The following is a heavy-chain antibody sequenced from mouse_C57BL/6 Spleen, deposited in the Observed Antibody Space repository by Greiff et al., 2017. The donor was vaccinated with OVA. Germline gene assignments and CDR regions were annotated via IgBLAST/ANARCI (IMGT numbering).Heavy chain of an antibody. CDR1: GYTFTSYW. CDR2: IDPNSGGT. V-gene: IGHV1-72*01. J-gene: IGHJ4*01. Sequence: QVQLQQPGAELVKPGASVKLSCKASGYTFTSYWMHWVKQRPGRGLEWIGRIDPNSGGTKYNEKFQSKATLTVDKLSSTAYMQLSSLTSEDSAVYYCSRGYYYGSSAYYAMDDWGQGTSVTVSS. CDR3: SRGYYYGSSAYYAMDD. D-gene: IGHD1-1*01.